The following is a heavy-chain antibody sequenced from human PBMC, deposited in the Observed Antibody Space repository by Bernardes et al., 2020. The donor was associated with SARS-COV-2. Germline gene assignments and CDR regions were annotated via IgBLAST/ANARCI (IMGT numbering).Heavy chain of an antibody. J-gene: IGHJ4*02. V-gene: IGHV3-48*01. CDR2: ISGSSTTM. D-gene: IGHD6-19*01. CDR1: GFTFSSYN. Sequence: GGSLRLSCAASGFTFSSYNINWVRQAPGKGLEWISFISGSSTTMFYAESVKGRFTISRDNVRNSLFLQMNSLRADDTAVYYCARDKGVTVAGRVAYNFDSWGRGSLVTVSS. CDR3: ARDKGVTVAGRVAYNFDS.